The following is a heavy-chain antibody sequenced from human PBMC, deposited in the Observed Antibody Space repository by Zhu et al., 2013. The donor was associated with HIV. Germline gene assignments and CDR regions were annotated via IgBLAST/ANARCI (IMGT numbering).Heavy chain of an antibody. J-gene: IGHJ4*01. CDR2: IIPILNTA. CDR3: ATGQWSSGWHHSFDY. D-gene: IGHD6-19*01. CDR1: GGTFSNYA. V-gene: IGHV1-69*06. Sequence: QVQLVQSGAEVKKPESSVKVSCTTSGGTFSNYAVTWVRQAPGQGLEWMGGIIPILNTANYAQKVQDRVTITADKYTTTVYMELSSLRYDDTAVYYCATGQWSSGWHHSFDYVGPREPWSPSP.